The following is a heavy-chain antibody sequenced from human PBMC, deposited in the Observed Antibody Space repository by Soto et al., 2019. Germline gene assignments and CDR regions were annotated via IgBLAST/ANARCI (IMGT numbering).Heavy chain of an antibody. Sequence: SETLSLTCAVYGGSFSGYYWSPIPPPPGKGLEWIGEIHYNGITNYNPSHKSRVTISVDTSKNQFSLKLSAVTAADTAVYYCARADIVVVPAAIVSALFDPWGQGTLVTVSS. CDR3: ARADIVVVPAAIVSALFDP. J-gene: IGHJ5*02. V-gene: IGHV4-34*01. D-gene: IGHD2-2*01. CDR2: IHYNGIT. CDR1: GGSFSGYY.